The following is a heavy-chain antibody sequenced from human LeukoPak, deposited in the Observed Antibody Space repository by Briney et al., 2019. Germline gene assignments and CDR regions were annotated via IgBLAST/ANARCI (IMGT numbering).Heavy chain of an antibody. J-gene: IGHJ4*02. CDR2: IYHSGST. CDR3: ARVMVRGVLRLDY. V-gene: IGHV4-38-2*02. CDR1: GYSISSGYY. D-gene: IGHD3-10*01. Sequence: PSETLSLTCTVSGYSISSGYYWGWIRQPPGKGLEWIGSIYHSGSTYYNPSLKSRVTISVDTSENQFSLKLSSVTAADTAVYYCARVMVRGVLRLDYWGQGTLVTVSS.